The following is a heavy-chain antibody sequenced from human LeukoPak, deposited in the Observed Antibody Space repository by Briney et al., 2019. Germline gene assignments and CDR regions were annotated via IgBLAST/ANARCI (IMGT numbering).Heavy chain of an antibody. CDR1: GYALASYD. Sequence: GPSVTLSCQASGYALASYDISWVRQAPRQGLEWMGWMNPNSDTGYQQKFQGRVTITRNTSISTAYMALTSLRSEDTAVYDGARGATSLSSHTAAAGTKESVGLWFDPWGQGTLVTVSS. V-gene: IGHV1-8*01. J-gene: IGHJ5*02. CDR2: MNPNSDT. D-gene: IGHD6-13*01. CDR3: ARGATSLSSHTAAAGTKESVGLWFDP.